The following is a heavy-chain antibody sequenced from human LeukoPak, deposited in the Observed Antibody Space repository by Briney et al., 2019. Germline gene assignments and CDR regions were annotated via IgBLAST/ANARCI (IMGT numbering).Heavy chain of an antibody. D-gene: IGHD3-10*02. CDR3: AELGITMIGGV. Sequence: GGSLRLSCAASGFTLSTYEMNWVRQAPGKGLEWVSYISSSGSTIYYADSVRGRFTISRDNAKNSLYLQMNSLRAEDTAVYYCAELGITMIGGVWGKGTTVTISS. J-gene: IGHJ6*04. CDR1: GFTLSTYE. V-gene: IGHV3-48*03. CDR2: ISSSGSTI.